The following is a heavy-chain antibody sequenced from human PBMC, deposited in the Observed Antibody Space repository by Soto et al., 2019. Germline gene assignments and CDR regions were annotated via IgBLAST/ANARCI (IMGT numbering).Heavy chain of an antibody. CDR2: IYYSGST. CDR1: GASISNSY. CDR3: AREEVGAFDS. V-gene: IGHV4-59*01. J-gene: IGHJ4*01. Sequence: SETLSLTCSVSGASISNSYWSWIRQPPGKGLEWIGYIYYSGSTSYNPSLRSRVTISVDTSKKQFSLKMRSVTAADTAVYYCAREEVGAFDSWGHGTLVTVSS. D-gene: IGHD1-26*01.